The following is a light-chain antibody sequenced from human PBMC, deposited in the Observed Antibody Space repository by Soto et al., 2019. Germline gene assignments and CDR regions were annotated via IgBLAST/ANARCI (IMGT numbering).Light chain of an antibody. V-gene: IGLV2-14*03. Sequence: QSALTQPASVSGSPGQSIAISCTGTSSDVGAYNFVSWYQQHPGKAPKLMVYDVGNRPSGVSDRFSGSKSGNTASLIISGLQAEDEADYYCSSYTLTSTYVFGTGTKLTV. J-gene: IGLJ1*01. CDR2: DVG. CDR1: SSDVGAYNF. CDR3: SSYTLTSTYV.